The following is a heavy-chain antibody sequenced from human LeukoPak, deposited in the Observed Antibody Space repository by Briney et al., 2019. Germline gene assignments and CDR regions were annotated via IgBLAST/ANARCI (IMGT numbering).Heavy chain of an antibody. CDR3: ASVRKGYCSSTSCYAKGYYYYYMDV. V-gene: IGHV4-61*02. Sequence: SQTLSLTCTVSGGSISSGSYYWSWIRQPAGTGLEWIGRIYISGSTNYNPSLKSRVTISVDTSKNQFSLKLSSVTAADTAVYYCASVRKGYCSSTSCYAKGYYYYYMDVWGKGTTVTISS. CDR2: IYISGST. D-gene: IGHD2-2*01. J-gene: IGHJ6*03. CDR1: GGSISSGSYY.